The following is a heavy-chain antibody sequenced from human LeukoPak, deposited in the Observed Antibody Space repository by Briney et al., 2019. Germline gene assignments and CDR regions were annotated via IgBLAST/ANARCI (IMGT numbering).Heavy chain of an antibody. V-gene: IGHV3-33*01. Sequence: GGSLRLSCAASGFTFSSYGMHWVRQAPGKGLEWVAVIWYDGSNKYYADSVKGRFTISRDNSKNTLYLQVNSLRAEDTAVYYCARDGFGYSYGYWDYWGQGTLVTVSS. J-gene: IGHJ4*02. CDR2: IWYDGSNK. CDR3: ARDGFGYSYGYWDY. D-gene: IGHD5-18*01. CDR1: GFTFSSYG.